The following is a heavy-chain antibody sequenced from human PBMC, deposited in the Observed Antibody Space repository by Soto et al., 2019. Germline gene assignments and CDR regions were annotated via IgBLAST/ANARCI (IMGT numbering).Heavy chain of an antibody. J-gene: IGHJ5*02. D-gene: IGHD3-9*01. CDR3: GKTLIENWFDP. CDR2: ISGSGGST. Sequence: PGGSLRLSCAASGFTFSSYAMSWVRLAPGKGLEWVSGISGSGGSTYYADSVKGRFTISRDNSKNTLYLQMNSLRAEDTAVYYCGKTLIENWFDPWGQGTLVTVSS. CDR1: GFTFSSYA. V-gene: IGHV3-23*01.